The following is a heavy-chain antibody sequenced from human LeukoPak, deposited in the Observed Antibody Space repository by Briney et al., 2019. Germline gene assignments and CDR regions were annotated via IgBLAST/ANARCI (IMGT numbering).Heavy chain of an antibody. CDR2: IYYSGST. V-gene: IGHV4-59*12. J-gene: IGHJ4*02. CDR3: ARYEVNDYGRRFDY. CDR1: GGSISSYY. D-gene: IGHD4-17*01. Sequence: SETLSLTCTVSGGSISSYYWSWIRQPPGKGLEWIGYIYYSGSTNYNPSLKSRVTISVDKSKSQSSLKLSSVTAADTAVYYCARYEVNDYGRRFDYWGQGTLVTVSS.